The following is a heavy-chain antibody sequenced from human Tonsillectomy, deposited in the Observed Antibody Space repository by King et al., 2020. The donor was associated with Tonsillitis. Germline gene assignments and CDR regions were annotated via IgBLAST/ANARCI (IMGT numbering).Heavy chain of an antibody. J-gene: IGHJ4*02. Sequence: VQLVQSGAEVKKPGASVKVSCKASGYTFTDYYIHWVRQAPGQGLEWMGWINPNSGGTNYAQNFQGRITMTSDTSISTSYMELSSLRSDDTAVYYCARELSYYSSGYFGYWGQGTLVTVSS. CDR3: ARELSYYSSGYFGY. V-gene: IGHV1-2*02. D-gene: IGHD3-22*01. CDR1: GYTFTDYY. CDR2: INPNSGGT.